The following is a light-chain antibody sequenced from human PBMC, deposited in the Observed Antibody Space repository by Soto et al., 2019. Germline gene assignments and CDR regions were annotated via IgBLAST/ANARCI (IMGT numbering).Light chain of an antibody. Sequence: DIQMTQAPSSLSASVGDRVTITCRARQDISTYLAWYQQKPGKVPKLLISDAYSLQSGVQPRLSGSGSGTDFTLTISSLQPEDVATYYFQKYDKAPLTFGGGTKVQIK. CDR3: QKYDKAPLT. J-gene: IGKJ4*01. CDR2: DAY. V-gene: IGKV1-27*01. CDR1: QDISTY.